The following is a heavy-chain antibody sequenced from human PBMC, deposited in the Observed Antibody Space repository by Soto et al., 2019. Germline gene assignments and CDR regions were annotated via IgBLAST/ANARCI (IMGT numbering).Heavy chain of an antibody. Sequence: ASVKVSCKASGYTFTSYGLNWVRRAPGQGLEWMGRIASHDGSTVSAQSFQGRRTLTRDTFTNTAYLELGALTSDDTGLYFCWRNDGDDSTNFWGQGTLVTVSS. CDR3: WRNDGDDSTNF. V-gene: IGHV1-18*04. J-gene: IGHJ4*02. CDR2: IASHDGST. D-gene: IGHD3-22*01. CDR1: GYTFTSYG.